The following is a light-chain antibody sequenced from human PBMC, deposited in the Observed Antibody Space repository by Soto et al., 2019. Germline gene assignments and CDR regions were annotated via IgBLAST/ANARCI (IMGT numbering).Light chain of an antibody. CDR1: QSVSSN. CDR3: QQYNNWPPLT. V-gene: IGKV3-15*01. J-gene: IGKJ4*01. CDR2: GAS. Sequence: EIVMTQSPATLSVSPGESATLSCRASQSVSSNVAWYQQKPGQAPRLLIYGASIRATGIPARFSGSGSGTEFTLTISSLQSEDFAVYYCQQYNNWPPLTFGGGTKVEIK.